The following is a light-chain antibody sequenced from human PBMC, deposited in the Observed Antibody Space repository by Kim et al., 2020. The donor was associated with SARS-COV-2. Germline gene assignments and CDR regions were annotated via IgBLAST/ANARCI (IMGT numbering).Light chain of an antibody. Sequence: SYELTQPPSVSVAPGKTARITCGGNNIGTNSAHWYQQEPGQAPVLLIYYDSDRPSGIPERFSGSNSGNTATLTITRVEAGDEADYYCQVWDTGSDHVVFGGGTQLTVL. V-gene: IGLV3-21*04. J-gene: IGLJ2*01. CDR3: QVWDTGSDHVV. CDR1: NIGTNS. CDR2: YDS.